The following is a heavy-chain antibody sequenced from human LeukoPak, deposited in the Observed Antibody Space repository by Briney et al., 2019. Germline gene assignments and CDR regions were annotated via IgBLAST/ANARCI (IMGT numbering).Heavy chain of an antibody. V-gene: IGHV3-33*01. J-gene: IGHJ4*02. Sequence: GRSLRLSCAASGFTFSSYDMHWVRQAPGKGLEWVAVIWYDGSNKYYADSVKGRFTISRDTSKNTLYLQMNSLRAEDTAVYYCARGSPYYDILTGYTFDYWGQGTLVTVSS. CDR1: GFTFSSYD. CDR2: IWYDGSNK. D-gene: IGHD3-9*01. CDR3: ARGSPYYDILTGYTFDY.